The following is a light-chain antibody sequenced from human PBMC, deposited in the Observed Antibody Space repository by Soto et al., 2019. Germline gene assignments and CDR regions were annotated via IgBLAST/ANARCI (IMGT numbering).Light chain of an antibody. CDR2: AAS. CDR3: LQDYNYPLT. V-gene: IGKV1-6*01. J-gene: IGKJ4*01. CDR1: RGIRSY. Sequence: AIQMTQSPSSLSASVGEGVTITCRARRGIRSYLGWYQQEPGKAPKLLIYAASSLQSGVPSRFSGSGSGTDFTLTINNLQPEDFATYYCLQDYNYPLTLGGGTKVEIK.